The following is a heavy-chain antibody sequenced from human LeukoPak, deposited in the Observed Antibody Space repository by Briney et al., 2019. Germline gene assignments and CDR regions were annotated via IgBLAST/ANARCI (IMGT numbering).Heavy chain of an antibody. J-gene: IGHJ4*02. CDR2: IYTSGST. Sequence: SETLSLTCTVSGGSISSGSYYWSWIRQPAGKGLEWIGRIYTSGSTNYNPSLKSRVTISVDTSKNQFSLKLSSVTAADTAVYYCARDGYYGSGSYFYWGQGTLVTVSS. V-gene: IGHV4-61*02. D-gene: IGHD3-10*01. CDR1: GGSISSGSYY. CDR3: ARDGYYGSGSYFY.